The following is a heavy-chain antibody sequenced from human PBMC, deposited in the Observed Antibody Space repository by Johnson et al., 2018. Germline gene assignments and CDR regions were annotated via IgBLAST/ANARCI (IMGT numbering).Heavy chain of an antibody. CDR2: IKRDGSQK. J-gene: IGHJ3*02. Sequence: VQLVQSGGALVQXGGSLRLSCTASGFTLSSYWMTWVRQAPGEGLEWVANIKRDGSQKNYLDSVKGRFTIARDNAKNSLYLQMDSLRVEDTAVYYWARDEDLYLGSGWYDAFHIWGQGTMVTVSS. CDR3: ARDEDLYLGSGWYDAFHI. V-gene: IGHV3-7*01. D-gene: IGHD6-19*01. CDR1: GFTLSSYW.